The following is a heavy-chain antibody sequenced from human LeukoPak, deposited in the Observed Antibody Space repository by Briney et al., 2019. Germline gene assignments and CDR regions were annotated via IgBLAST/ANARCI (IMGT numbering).Heavy chain of an antibody. V-gene: IGHV1-69*05. J-gene: IGHJ5*02. CDR3: AKKVIAAAGVWFDP. Sequence: SVKVSCKASGGTFSSYAISWVRQAPGQGLEWMGGIIPIFGTANYAQKFQGRVTITTDESTSTAYMELSSLRSEGTAVYYCAKKVIAAAGVWFDPWGQGTLVTVSS. CDR2: IIPIFGTA. CDR1: GGTFSSYA. D-gene: IGHD6-13*01.